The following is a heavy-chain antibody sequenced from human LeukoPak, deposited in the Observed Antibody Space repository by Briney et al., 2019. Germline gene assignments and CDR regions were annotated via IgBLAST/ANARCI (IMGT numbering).Heavy chain of an antibody. D-gene: IGHD6-13*01. CDR3: ARSRRTTGYSTSFDP. CDR2: INPNSGGP. V-gene: IGHV1-2*02. CDR1: GYTFTGYY. Sequence: ASVKVSCKASGYTFTGYYMHWVRQAPGQGLEWMGWINPNSGGPNYAQKFQGRLTMTRDTSISTAYMELSRLRSDNTAVYYCARSRRTTGYSTSFDPWGQGTLVTVSS. J-gene: IGHJ5*02.